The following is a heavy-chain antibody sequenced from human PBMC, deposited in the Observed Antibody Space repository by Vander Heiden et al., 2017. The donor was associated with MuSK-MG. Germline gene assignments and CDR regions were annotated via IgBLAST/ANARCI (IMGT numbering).Heavy chain of an antibody. CDR2: IYYSGST. J-gene: IGHJ6*02. CDR3: ASIYYYDSSGYYSEGYYYGMDV. CDR1: GRSISSSSSY. Sequence: QLQLQESGPGLVKPSETLSLTCTVPGRSISSSSSYWGWIRQPPGKGLEWIGSIYYSGSTYYNPSLKSRVTISVDTSKNQFSLKLSSVTAADTAVYYCASIYYYDSSGYYSEGYYYGMDVWGQGTTVTVSS. D-gene: IGHD3-22*01. V-gene: IGHV4-39*07.